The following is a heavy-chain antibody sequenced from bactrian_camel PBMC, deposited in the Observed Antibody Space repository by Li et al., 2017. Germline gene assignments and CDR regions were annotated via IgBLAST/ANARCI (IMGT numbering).Heavy chain of an antibody. V-gene: IGHV3S1*01. CDR2: RNIRGGRS. D-gene: IGHD6*01. J-gene: IGHJ4*01. Sequence: HVQLVESGGGSVQPGGSLRLSCAATGITFSSYYITWVRRRPGKDLEWVSGRNIRGGRSYYSDSVKDRFTISVDNAKNILYLQMNSLNSEDTAVYYCATQTYGVSWSEGTQVTVS. CDR1: GITFSSYY.